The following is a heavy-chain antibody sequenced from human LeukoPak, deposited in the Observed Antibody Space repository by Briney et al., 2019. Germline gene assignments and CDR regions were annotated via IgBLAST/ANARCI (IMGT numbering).Heavy chain of an antibody. Sequence: GGSLRLSCAASGFTFSSYGMHWVRQAPGKGLEWVAVLWYDGSNKYYADSVKGRFTISRDNSKNTLYLQMNSLRAEDTAVYYCARDNSGSYYNVWDYWGHGTLVTVSS. J-gene: IGHJ4*01. D-gene: IGHD3-10*01. CDR2: LWYDGSNK. CDR3: ARDNSGSYYNVWDY. CDR1: GFTFSSYG. V-gene: IGHV3-33*01.